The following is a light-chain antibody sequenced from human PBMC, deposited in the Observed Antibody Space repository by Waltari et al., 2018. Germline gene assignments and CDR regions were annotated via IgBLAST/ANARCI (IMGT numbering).Light chain of an antibody. CDR3: QQTSSWPLT. Sequence: EIVLTQSPATLSLSPGQRATLSCRATQCVSINLGWYQQKLGQPPRLLIYDASNRATGLPARFSASGSGTDFTLTISSLEPEDFAVYFCQQTSSWPLTFGGGTKVEIK. V-gene: IGKV3-11*01. CDR2: DAS. CDR1: QCVSIN. J-gene: IGKJ4*01.